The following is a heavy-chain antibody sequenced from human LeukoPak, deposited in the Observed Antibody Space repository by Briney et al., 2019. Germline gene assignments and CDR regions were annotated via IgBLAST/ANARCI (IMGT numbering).Heavy chain of an antibody. CDR1: GGSISSLN. CDR3: ARGLDLVGYCSSTSCSHYFDY. V-gene: IGHV4-59*11. J-gene: IGHJ4*02. CDR2: VFYRGRT. Sequence: PETLSVSCIEPGGSISSLNWSGSRQPPGKGLECSWYVFYRGRTNYKPSLRSRGTISVETSKDTLSLKLSSVTAADTAVYYWARGLDLVGYCSSTSCSHYFDYWGQGTLVTVSS. D-gene: IGHD2-2*01.